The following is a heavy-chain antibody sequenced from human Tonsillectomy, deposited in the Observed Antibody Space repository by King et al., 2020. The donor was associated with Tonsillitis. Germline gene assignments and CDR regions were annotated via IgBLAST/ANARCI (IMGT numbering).Heavy chain of an antibody. CDR1: GFTFSSYA. D-gene: IGHD1-26*01. CDR3: ARDFAHYSGTYYFDY. V-gene: IGHV3-30-3*01. Sequence: VQLVESGGGVVQPGRSLRLSCAASGFTFSSYAMHWVRQAPGKGLEGGAGISYDGSKKYYADSVKGRFTNSRDNSKNTLYLQMNSLRAEDTAVYYCARDFAHYSGTYYFDYWGQGTLVTVSS. J-gene: IGHJ4*02. CDR2: ISYDGSKK.